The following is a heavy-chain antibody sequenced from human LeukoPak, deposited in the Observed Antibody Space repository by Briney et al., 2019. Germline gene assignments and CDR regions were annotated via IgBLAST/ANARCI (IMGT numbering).Heavy chain of an antibody. CDR2: IYHSGST. CDR3: ARVRGTGADAFDI. D-gene: IGHD3-10*01. J-gene: IGHJ3*02. CDR1: GGSISSGGYY. Sequence: SETLSLTCTVSGGSISSGGYYWSWIRQPPGKGLEWIGYIYHSGSTYYNPSLKSRVTISVDRSKNQFSLKLSSVTAADTAVYYCARVRGTGADAFDIWGQGTMVTVSS. V-gene: IGHV4-30-2*01.